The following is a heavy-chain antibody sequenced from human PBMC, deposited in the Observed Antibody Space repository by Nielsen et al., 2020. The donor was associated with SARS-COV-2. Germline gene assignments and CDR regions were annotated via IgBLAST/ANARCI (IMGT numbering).Heavy chain of an antibody. CDR2: LYYDGST. V-gene: IGHV4-59*12. D-gene: IGHD3-10*01. Sequence: SETLSLTCTVSGGSINSYYCSWIRQPPGKGLEWIGSLYYDGSTKHNPSLKSRVTISVDTSKNQFSLKLSSVTAADTAVYYCAREALKELLWFGESSSYYGMDVWGQGTTVTVSS. CDR3: AREALKELLWFGESSSYYGMDV. J-gene: IGHJ6*02. CDR1: GGSINSYY.